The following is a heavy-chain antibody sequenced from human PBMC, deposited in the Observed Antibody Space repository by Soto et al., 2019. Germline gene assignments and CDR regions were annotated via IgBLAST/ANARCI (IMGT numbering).Heavy chain of an antibody. CDR3: ARYYCINGVCHYFDY. CDR2: IYHNGRT. D-gene: IGHD2-8*01. Sequence: SETLSLTCTGSGGSMRPYYWSWIRQPPGKGLEWIGFIYHNGRTNYNPSLESRVTISVDTSNNQFSLKLSSVTAADTAVYYCARYYCINGVCHYFDYWGQGALVTVSS. CDR1: GGSMRPYY. V-gene: IGHV4-59*01. J-gene: IGHJ4*02.